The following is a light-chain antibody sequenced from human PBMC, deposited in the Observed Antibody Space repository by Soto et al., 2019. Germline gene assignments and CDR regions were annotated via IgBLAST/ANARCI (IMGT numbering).Light chain of an antibody. CDR3: QQSYSTPRAT. CDR2: AAS. J-gene: IGKJ1*01. Sequence: DIQMTQSPSILSASVGDRVTITCRASQSISSYLNWYQQKPGKAPKLLIYAASSLQSGVPSRFSGSGSGTDFTLTISSLQPEDFATYYCQQSYSTPRATFGQGTKVDIK. CDR1: QSISSY. V-gene: IGKV1-39*01.